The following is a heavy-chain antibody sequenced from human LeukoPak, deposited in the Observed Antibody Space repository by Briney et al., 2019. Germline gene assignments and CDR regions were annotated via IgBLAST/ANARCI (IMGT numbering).Heavy chain of an antibody. V-gene: IGHV3-7*01. CDR3: ARDDGLIAAAGTADV. D-gene: IGHD6-13*01. CDR2: IKQDGSEK. J-gene: IGHJ6*04. Sequence: PGGSLRLSCAASGFTFSSYWMSWVRQAPGKGLEWVANIKQDGSEKYYVDSVKGRFTISRDNAKNSLYLQMNSLRAEDTAVYYCARDDGLIAAAGTADVWGKGTTVTVSS. CDR1: GFTFSSYW.